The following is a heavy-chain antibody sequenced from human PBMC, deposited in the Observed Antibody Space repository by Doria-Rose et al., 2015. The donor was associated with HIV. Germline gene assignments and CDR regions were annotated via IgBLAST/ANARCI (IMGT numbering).Heavy chain of an antibody. CDR3: ARYRDRSGHHWFDMDV. Sequence: LQESGGGLVKPGGSLRLSCVASGFTFSSYSMNWVRQAPGKGLEWVPYIMNTGRDISYADSVKGRFTISRDNAKSSVYLQMNSLRVEDSAVYYCARYRDRSGHHWFDMDVWGQGTTVTVSS. J-gene: IGHJ6*02. V-gene: IGHV3-21*01. CDR2: IMNTGRDI. D-gene: IGHD3-10*01. CDR1: GFTFSSYS.